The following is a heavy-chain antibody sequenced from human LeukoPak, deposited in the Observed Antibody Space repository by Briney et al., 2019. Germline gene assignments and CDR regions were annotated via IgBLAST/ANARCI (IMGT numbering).Heavy chain of an antibody. V-gene: IGHV4-31*03. Sequence: SETLSLTCTVSGGSISSGVYYWSWIRQHPGKGLEWIGYIYYSGSTYYNPSLKSRVTISVDTSKNQFSLKLSSVTAADTAVYYCARGNVMRFGELLPYYYYYGMDVWGQGTTVTVSS. CDR2: IYYSGST. D-gene: IGHD3-10*01. CDR3: ARGNVMRFGELLPYYYYYGMDV. J-gene: IGHJ6*02. CDR1: GGSISSGVYY.